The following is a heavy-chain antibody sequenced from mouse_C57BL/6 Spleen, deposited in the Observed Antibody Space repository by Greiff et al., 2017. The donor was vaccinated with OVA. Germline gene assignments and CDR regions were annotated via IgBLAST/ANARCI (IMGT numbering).Heavy chain of an antibody. CDR2: ISSGGSYT. J-gene: IGHJ2*01. CDR3: ARPGSSYFDY. D-gene: IGHD1-1*01. V-gene: IGHV5-6*01. Sequence: EVNVVESGGDLVKPGGSLKLSCAASGFTFSSYGMSWVRQTPDKRLEWVATISSGGSYTYYPDSVKGRFTISRDNAKNTLYLQMSSLKSEDTAMYYCARPGSSYFDYWGQGTTLTVSS. CDR1: GFTFSSYG.